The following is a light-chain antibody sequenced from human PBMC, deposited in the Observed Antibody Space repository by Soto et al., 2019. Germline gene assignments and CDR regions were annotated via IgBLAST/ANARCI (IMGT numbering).Light chain of an antibody. V-gene: IGKV3-11*01. J-gene: IGKJ5*01. CDR2: DAS. Sequence: DIVLTRSPATLSLSPGERATLSCWASQSVSTYLAWYQQKPGQAPRLLIYDASSRATGIPARFSGSGSGTDFTLTISSVEPEDFAVYYCQQRSNWITFGQGTRLEI. CDR3: QQRSNWIT. CDR1: QSVSTY.